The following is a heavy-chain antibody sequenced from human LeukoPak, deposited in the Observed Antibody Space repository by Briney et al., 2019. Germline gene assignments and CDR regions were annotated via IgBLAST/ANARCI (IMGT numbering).Heavy chain of an antibody. CDR2: IYYSGST. J-gene: IGHJ4*02. CDR1: GGSISSGGYY. V-gene: IGHV4-31*03. D-gene: IGHD1-26*01. CDR3: ARCPSGSYLVDY. Sequence: SQTLSLTCTVSGGSISSGGYYWSWIRQHPGKGLEWIGYIYYSGSTYYNPSLKSRVTISVDTSKNQFSLKLSSVTAADTAVYYCARCPSGSYLVDYWGQGTLVTVSS.